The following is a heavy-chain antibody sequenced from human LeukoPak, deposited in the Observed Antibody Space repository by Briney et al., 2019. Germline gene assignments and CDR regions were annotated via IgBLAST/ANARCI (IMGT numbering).Heavy chain of an antibody. J-gene: IGHJ6*03. V-gene: IGHV4-59*01. D-gene: IGHD6-13*01. CDR1: GGSISSYY. CDR3: ARYSSSWYVPYYYYYMDV. Sequence: SETLSLTCTVSGGSISSYYWSWIRQPPGKGLEWIGYIYYSGSTNYNPSLKSRVTISVDTSKNQFSLKLSSVTAADTAMYYCARYSSSWYVPYYYYYMDVWGKGTTVTVSS. CDR2: IYYSGST.